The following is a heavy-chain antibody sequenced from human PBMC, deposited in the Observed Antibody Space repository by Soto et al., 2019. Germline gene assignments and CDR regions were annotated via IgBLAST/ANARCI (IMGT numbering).Heavy chain of an antibody. CDR1: GLTFSGSA. V-gene: IGHV3-73*01. Sequence: GGSLRVSCAASGLTFSGSAMHWVRQASGKGLEWVGRIRSKANSYATAYAASVKGRFTISRDDSKNTAYLQMNSLKTEDTAVYYCTRLDDYWTQGTLVTVSS. CDR2: IRSKANSYAT. CDR3: TRLDDY. J-gene: IGHJ4*02. D-gene: IGHD3-9*01.